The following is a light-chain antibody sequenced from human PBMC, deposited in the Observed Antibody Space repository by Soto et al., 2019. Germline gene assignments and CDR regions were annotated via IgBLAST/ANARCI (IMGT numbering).Light chain of an antibody. V-gene: IGKV1-39*01. CDR1: QSIYNY. J-gene: IGKJ1*01. CDR2: AAS. CDR3: QQSYSTPRT. Sequence: DIQMTQSPSSLSASVGDRVTMTCRASQSIYNYLNWYQQKPGKAPQLLIFAASSLQSGVPSRFSGSESGTDFTLTISSLQPEDFATYYCQQSYSTPRTFGQGTKVEIK.